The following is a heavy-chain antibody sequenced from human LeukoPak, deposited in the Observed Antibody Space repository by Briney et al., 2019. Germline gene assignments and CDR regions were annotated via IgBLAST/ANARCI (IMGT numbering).Heavy chain of an antibody. CDR2: INSDATTT. Sequence: GGSLRLSCAASSFDINNFWMHWVRQGPGKGLEWVARINSDATTTTYADSLRGRFSVSRDNAKNMVYLEMTGLRVDDTAVYYCARSGIGRAFDIWGRRAAVTVSS. V-gene: IGHV3-74*01. CDR1: SFDINNFW. CDR3: ARSGIGRAFDI. J-gene: IGHJ3*02. D-gene: IGHD1-26*01.